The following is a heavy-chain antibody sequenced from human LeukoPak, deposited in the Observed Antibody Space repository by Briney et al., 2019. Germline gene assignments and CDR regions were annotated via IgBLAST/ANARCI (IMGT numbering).Heavy chain of an antibody. CDR3: SRGPSLGYFDY. Sequence: ASVKVSCKASGGTFSSYTISWVRQAPGQGLEWMGRIIPILGIANYAQKFQGRVTITADKSTSTAYMKRSSLRSEDTTGYYCSRGPSLGYFDYWGQETLVTVPP. J-gene: IGHJ4*02. CDR1: GGTFSSYT. V-gene: IGHV1-69*02. CDR2: IIPILGIA.